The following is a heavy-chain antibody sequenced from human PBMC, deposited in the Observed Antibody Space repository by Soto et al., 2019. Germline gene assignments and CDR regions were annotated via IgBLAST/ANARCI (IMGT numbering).Heavy chain of an antibody. D-gene: IGHD3-10*01. CDR2: IRGSGGST. J-gene: IGHJ3*02. CDR1: GCTFSGDA. Sequence: PGGSLRLSCEVSGCTFSGDAMSWVRQAPGKGLEWVSAIRGSGGSTYYADSVKGRFTISRDNSKNTLYLQMNSLRAEDTAVYYCAKDNYGSGSYYSWDAFDIWGQGTMVTVSS. V-gene: IGHV3-23*01. CDR3: AKDNYGSGSYYSWDAFDI.